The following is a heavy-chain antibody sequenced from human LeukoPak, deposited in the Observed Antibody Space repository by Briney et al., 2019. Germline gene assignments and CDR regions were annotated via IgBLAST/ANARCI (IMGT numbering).Heavy chain of an antibody. CDR3: AELGITMIGGV. D-gene: IGHD3-10*02. J-gene: IGHJ6*04. CDR2: ISSSGSTI. Sequence: GGSLRLSCAASGFTFSSYEMNWVRQAPGKGLEWVSYISSSGSTIYYADSVKGRFTISRDNAKNSLYLQTNSLRAEDTAVHYCAELGITMIGGVWGKGTTVTISS. CDR1: GFTFSSYE. V-gene: IGHV3-48*03.